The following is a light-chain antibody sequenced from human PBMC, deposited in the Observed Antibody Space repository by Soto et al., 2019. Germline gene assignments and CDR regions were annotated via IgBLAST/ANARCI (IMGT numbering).Light chain of an antibody. CDR2: GTT. Sequence: QSVLTQPPSVSGAPGQRVTISCTGSSSNIGAGFDVHWYQHLPGTAPKLLIYGTTNRPSGVPDRFSGSKSGTSASLAITGLQAEDEAAYYCQSYDSSLRGSVFGGGTKLTVL. V-gene: IGLV1-40*01. J-gene: IGLJ2*01. CDR3: QSYDSSLRGSV. CDR1: SSNIGAGFD.